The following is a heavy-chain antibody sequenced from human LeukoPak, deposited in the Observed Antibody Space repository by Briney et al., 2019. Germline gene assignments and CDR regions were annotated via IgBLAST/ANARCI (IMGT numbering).Heavy chain of an antibody. CDR1: GDSVSSNSAT. V-gene: IGHV6-1*01. Sequence: SQTLSLTCDISGDSVSSNSATWDWIRQSPSIGLEWLGRTYYRSKWSNEYELSVRSRIIIDPDTSKNRFSLQLNSVTPEDTAIYYCARFVSGRLDYWGQGSLVTVSS. J-gene: IGHJ4*02. CDR2: TYYRSKWSN. D-gene: IGHD6-19*01. CDR3: ARFVSGRLDY.